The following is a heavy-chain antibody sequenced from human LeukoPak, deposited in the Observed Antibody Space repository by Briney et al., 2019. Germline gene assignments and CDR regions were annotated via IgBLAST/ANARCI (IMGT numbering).Heavy chain of an antibody. CDR1: GGTFSSYT. CDR2: IIPILGIA. D-gene: IGHD5-24*01. V-gene: IGHV1-69*02. J-gene: IGHJ4*02. CDR3: ARARRDGYNSFSFDY. Sequence: GASGKVSCKASGGTFSSYTISWVRQSPGQGLEWMGRIIPILGIANYAQKFQGRVTITADKSTSTAYMELSSLRSEDTAVYYCARARRDGYNSFSFDYWGQGTLVTVSS.